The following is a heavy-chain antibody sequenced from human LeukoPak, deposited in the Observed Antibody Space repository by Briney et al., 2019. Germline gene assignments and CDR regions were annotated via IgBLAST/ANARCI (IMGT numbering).Heavy chain of an antibody. CDR1: GYTFTSYD. D-gene: IGHD3-3*01. CDR2: TNPNSGNT. V-gene: IGHV1-8*01. J-gene: IGHJ4*02. Sequence: ASVKVSCKASGYTFTSYDINWVRQATGQGLEWMGWTNPNSGNTGCAQKFQGRVTITRNTSISTAYMELSSLRSEDTAVYYCARGRGVYYDFWSGYPDYWGQGTLVTVSS. CDR3: ARGRGVYYDFWSGYPDY.